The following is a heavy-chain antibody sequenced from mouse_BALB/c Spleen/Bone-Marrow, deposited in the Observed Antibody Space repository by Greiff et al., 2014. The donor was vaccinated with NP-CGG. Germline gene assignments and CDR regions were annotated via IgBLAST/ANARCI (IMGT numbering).Heavy chain of an antibody. CDR2: INPGSGSS. CDR1: GYAFTNYL. D-gene: IGHD2-2*01. J-gene: IGHJ3*01. Sequence: VMLVESGAELVRPGTSVKVSCKASGYAFTNYLIERVKQRPGQGLERIGVINPGSGSSNYNENFKGKATLTADRSSSTAYMLLSSLTSDDSAVYFCARSRGYDVGPFAFWGQGTLVTVSA. V-gene: IGHV1-54*01. CDR3: ARSRGYDVGPFAF.